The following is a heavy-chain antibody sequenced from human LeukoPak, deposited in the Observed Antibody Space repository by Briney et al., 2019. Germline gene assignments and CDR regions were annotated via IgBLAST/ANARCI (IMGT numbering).Heavy chain of an antibody. V-gene: IGHV3-7*01. Sequence: GGSLRLSCAASGFTFSSYGMHWVRQAPGKGLEWVAHINQDGSEEHYMDSVKARFTISRDNAKNSLSLHMNSLRAEDTAVYYCVRDGGVSGYDLLDYWGQGTLVTVSS. D-gene: IGHD5-12*01. CDR1: GFTFSSYG. J-gene: IGHJ4*02. CDR3: VRDGGVSGYDLLDY. CDR2: INQDGSEE.